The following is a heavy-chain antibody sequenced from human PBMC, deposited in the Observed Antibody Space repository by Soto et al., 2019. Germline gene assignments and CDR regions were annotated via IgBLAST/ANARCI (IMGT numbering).Heavy chain of an antibody. J-gene: IGHJ4*02. D-gene: IGHD2-2*02. CDR1: GFTFSSYG. CDR2: ISHDGSKK. CDR3: AKDQTYCDTTCYTSDY. V-gene: IGHV3-30*18. Sequence: PGGSLRLSCATSGFTFSSYGMHWVRQAPGKGLEWVAVISHDGSKKYYVDSVKSRFTISRDNSKNTLYLQMNSLRAEDTAVYYCAKDQTYCDTTCYTSDYWGQGTLVTVSS.